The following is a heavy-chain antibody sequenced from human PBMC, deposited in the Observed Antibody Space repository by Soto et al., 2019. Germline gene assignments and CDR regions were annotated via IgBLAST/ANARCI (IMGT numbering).Heavy chain of an antibody. J-gene: IGHJ4*02. V-gene: IGHV5-51*01. Sequence: XESLNISCKGCGYSFTSYWIGWVRQMPGKGLEWMGIIYPGDSDTRYSPSFQGQVTISADKSISTAYLQWSSLKASDTAMYYCARPADSSGYYFDYWGQGTLVTVSS. CDR1: GYSFTSYW. CDR3: ARPADSSGYYFDY. D-gene: IGHD3-22*01. CDR2: IYPGDSDT.